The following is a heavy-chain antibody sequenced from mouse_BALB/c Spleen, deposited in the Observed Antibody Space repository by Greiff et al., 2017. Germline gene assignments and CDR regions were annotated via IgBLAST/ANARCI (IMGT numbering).Heavy chain of an antibody. Sequence: EVKVVESGGGLVKPGGSLKLSCAASGFTFSSYAMSWVRQTPEKRLEWVASISSGGSTYYPDSVKGRFTISRDNARNILYLQMSSLRSEDTAMYYCARGGKSTMITTTTDYAMDYWGQGTSVTVSS. CDR3: ARGGKSTMITTTTDYAMDY. J-gene: IGHJ4*01. CDR2: ISSGGST. V-gene: IGHV5-6-5*01. D-gene: IGHD2-4*01. CDR1: GFTFSSYA.